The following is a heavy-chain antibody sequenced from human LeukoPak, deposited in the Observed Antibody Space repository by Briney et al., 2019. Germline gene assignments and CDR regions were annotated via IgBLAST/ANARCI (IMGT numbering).Heavy chain of an antibody. V-gene: IGHV4-34*01. J-gene: IGHJ4*02. Sequence: SETLSLTCTVNGGSFSGYYWTWVRQPPGKGLEWIGEIYHSGSNIYNPSLKSRVTMSVDTTKNQVSLKMTSLTAADTAVYYCARGKYYCSGGTCAPPLDSWGQGTLVIVSS. D-gene: IGHD2-15*01. CDR3: ARGKYYCSGGTCAPPLDS. CDR2: IYHSGSN. CDR1: GGSFSGYY.